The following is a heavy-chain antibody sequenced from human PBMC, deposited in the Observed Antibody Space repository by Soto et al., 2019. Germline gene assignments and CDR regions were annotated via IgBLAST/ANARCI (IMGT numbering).Heavy chain of an antibody. CDR3: ARVGTSESFFDY. D-gene: IGHD7-27*01. CDR2: LYFYGSA. J-gene: IGHJ4*02. Sequence: GGSLRLSCVVSGFTVSDNRMTWVRQAPGQGLEWVADLYFYGSANYADSVRGRFTISKDDSKNTLYLQMNNLRAEDTAVYYCARVGTSESFFDYWGQGTLVTVSS. V-gene: IGHV3-53*01. CDR1: GFTVSDNR.